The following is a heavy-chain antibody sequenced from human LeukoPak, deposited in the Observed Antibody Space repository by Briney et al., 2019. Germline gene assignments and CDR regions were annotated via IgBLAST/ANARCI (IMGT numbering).Heavy chain of an antibody. CDR2: ISINGDET. D-gene: IGHD7-27*01. Sequence: PGGSLRLSCSASGFTFSAHFMHWVRQAPGKGQEYVSSISINGDETFYAESVKGRFTVSRDNSKNTLYLQLSSLRVEDTAIYYCIKDLAGTWSFDHWGQGTLLTVSS. V-gene: IGHV3-64D*06. J-gene: IGHJ4*02. CDR1: GFTFSAHF. CDR3: IKDLAGTWSFDH.